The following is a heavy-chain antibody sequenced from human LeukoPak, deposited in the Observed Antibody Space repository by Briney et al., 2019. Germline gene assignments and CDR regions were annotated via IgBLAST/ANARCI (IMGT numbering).Heavy chain of an antibody. CDR1: GFTLSKYG. J-gene: IGHJ5*02. V-gene: IGHV3-33*01. CDR2: IWTDGSKQ. Sequence: GRSLRLSCAASGFTLSKYGMHWVRQAPGKGLEWKTFIWTDGSKQYYADSVKGRFTISRDISKNTVYLQMNSLRAADTAVYYCARDTSTTMIRGVITKGGWLDPWGQGTLVTVSS. CDR3: ARDTSTTMIRGVITKGGWLDP. D-gene: IGHD3-10*01.